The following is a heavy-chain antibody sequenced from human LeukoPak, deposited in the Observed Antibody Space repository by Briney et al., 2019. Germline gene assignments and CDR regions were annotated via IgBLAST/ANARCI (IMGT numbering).Heavy chain of an antibody. Sequence: GGSLRLSCAASGFTFSSYDMHWVRQATGKGLEYVSAIGTAGDTYYPGSVKGRFTISRENAKNSLYLQMNSLRAEDTAVYYCARAPETDYGDYYFDYWGQGTLVTVSS. CDR3: ARAPETDYGDYYFDY. V-gene: IGHV3-13*04. CDR1: GFTFSSYD. CDR2: IGTAGDT. D-gene: IGHD4-17*01. J-gene: IGHJ4*02.